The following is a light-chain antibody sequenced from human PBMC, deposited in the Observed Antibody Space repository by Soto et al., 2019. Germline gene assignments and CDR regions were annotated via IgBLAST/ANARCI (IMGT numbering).Light chain of an antibody. CDR1: QSISTY. CDR2: AAS. J-gene: IGKJ2*01. Sequence: DIQMTQFPSSLSASVGDKVTITCRASQSISTYLNWYQQKPGKAPKLLIFAASSLQSGVPSRFSGSGSGTDFTLTISGLQPEDFSTYFCQQSYSISPYTFGQGDQAGDQT. CDR3: QQSYSISPYT. V-gene: IGKV1-39*01.